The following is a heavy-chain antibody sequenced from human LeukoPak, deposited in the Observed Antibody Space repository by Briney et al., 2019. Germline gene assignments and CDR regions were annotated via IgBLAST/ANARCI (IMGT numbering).Heavy chain of an antibody. CDR3: AAPGDSSGYYGVGYYFDY. CDR1: GGSFSGYY. CDR2: INHSGST. J-gene: IGHJ4*02. D-gene: IGHD3-22*01. Sequence: PSETLSLTCAVYGGSFSGYYWSWIRQPPGKGLEWLGEINHSGSTNYNPSLKSRVTISVDTSKNQFSLKLSSVTAADTAVYYCAAPGDSSGYYGVGYYFDYWGQGTLVTVSS. V-gene: IGHV4-34*01.